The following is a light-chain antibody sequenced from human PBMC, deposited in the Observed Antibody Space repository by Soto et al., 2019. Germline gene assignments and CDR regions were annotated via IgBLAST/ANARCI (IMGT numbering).Light chain of an antibody. V-gene: IGKV3-20*01. J-gene: IGKJ2*01. Sequence: EIVLTQSPDTLSSSPGERATLSCRASQAVSNAYLAWYQHKPGQVPRLLIHGAINRATGIPDRFSGGGSGTDFTLTLNRLEPEDFAVYYCRQFASSPYTFGQGTKVEIK. CDR1: QAVSNAY. CDR2: GAI. CDR3: RQFASSPYT.